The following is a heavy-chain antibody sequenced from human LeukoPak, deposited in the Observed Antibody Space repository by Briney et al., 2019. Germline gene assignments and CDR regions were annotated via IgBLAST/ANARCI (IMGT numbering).Heavy chain of an antibody. Sequence: NPSETLSLTCTVSSGSISTYYWNWIRQPPGKGLEWIGYIYYSGSTNYNPSLKSRVTISVDTSKNQFSLKLSSVTAADTAVYYCARTRGYYYYYYMDVWGKGTTVTVSS. CDR2: IYYSGST. J-gene: IGHJ6*03. CDR1: SGSISTYY. CDR3: ARTRGYYYYYYMDV. V-gene: IGHV4-59*01.